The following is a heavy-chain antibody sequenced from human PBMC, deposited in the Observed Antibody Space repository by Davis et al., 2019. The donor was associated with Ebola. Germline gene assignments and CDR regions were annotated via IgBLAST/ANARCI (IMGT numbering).Heavy chain of an antibody. Sequence: GESLKISCAASGFTFSTYNIHWVRQSPGKGLEWVAFIRPDGSDKSYADSVKGRFTISRDNSKNTLYLQMNSLRAEDTAVYYCAKVQRGDWGQGTLVTVSS. CDR1: GFTFSTYN. CDR2: IRPDGSDK. J-gene: IGHJ4*02. V-gene: IGHV3-30*02. CDR3: AKVQRGD. D-gene: IGHD3-10*01.